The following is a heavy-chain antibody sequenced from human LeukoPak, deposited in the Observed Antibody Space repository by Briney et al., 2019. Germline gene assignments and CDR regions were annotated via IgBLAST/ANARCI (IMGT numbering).Heavy chain of an antibody. J-gene: IGHJ4*02. Sequence: ASVKVSCKASGYTFTSYDINWVRQATGQGLEWMGWMNPNSGNTGYAQKSQGRVTITRNTSISTAYMELSSLRSEDTAAYYCARGPGYDYNFDYWGQGTLVTVSS. V-gene: IGHV1-8*03. D-gene: IGHD4-11*01. CDR1: GYTFTSYD. CDR3: ARGPGYDYNFDY. CDR2: MNPNSGNT.